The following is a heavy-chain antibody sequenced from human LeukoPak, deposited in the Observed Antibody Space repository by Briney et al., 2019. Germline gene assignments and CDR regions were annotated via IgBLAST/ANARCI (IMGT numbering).Heavy chain of an antibody. V-gene: IGHV3-30-3*01. J-gene: IGHJ5*02. CDR2: ISYDGSNK. CDR3: ARDLEDCSGGSCYSWFDP. Sequence: GGSRRLSCATAGFTFSNYAMHWVRQAPGKGLEWVAVISYDGSNKYYADSVKGRFTISRDNSKNTLYLQMNSLRAEDTAVYYCARDLEDCSGGSCYSWFDPWGQGTLVTVSS. D-gene: IGHD2-15*01. CDR1: GFTFSNYA.